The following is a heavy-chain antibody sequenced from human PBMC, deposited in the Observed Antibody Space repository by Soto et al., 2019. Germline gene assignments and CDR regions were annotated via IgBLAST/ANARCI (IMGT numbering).Heavy chain of an antibody. CDR1: GYSFTVYH. D-gene: IGHD3-3*01. CDR2: INNDSGGT. Sequence: GASVKVSCKASGYSFTVYHMHWVRQAPGQGLEWMGWINNDSGGTKYAQKFEGRVTMSRDTSINTAYMELNNLISDDTAVYYCAREIRSGYYKYWYLDLWGRGTLVTV. J-gene: IGHJ2*01. V-gene: IGHV1-2*02. CDR3: AREIRSGYYKYWYLDL.